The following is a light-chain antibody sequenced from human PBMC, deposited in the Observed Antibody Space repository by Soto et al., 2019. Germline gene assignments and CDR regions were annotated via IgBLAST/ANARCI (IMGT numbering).Light chain of an antibody. V-gene: IGLV2-14*01. J-gene: IGLJ7*01. CDR2: EVS. CDR3: SSYTSSSTLV. Sequence: QSALTQPASVSGSPGQSITISCTGTSSDVGGYKYVSWYQPQSGKAPKLMIYEVSNRPSGVSNRFSGSKSGNTASLTISGLQAEDESDYYCSSYTSSSTLVFGGGTQLTVL. CDR1: SSDVGGYKY.